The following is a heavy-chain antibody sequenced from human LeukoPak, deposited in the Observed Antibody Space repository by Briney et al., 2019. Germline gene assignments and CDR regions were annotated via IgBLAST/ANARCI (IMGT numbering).Heavy chain of an antibody. J-gene: IGHJ4*02. CDR2: ISGSGGRAST. CDR1: GFTFSSYI. CDR3: AKSGLNRFDY. Sequence: QSGGSLRLSCAASGFTFSSYIMNWVRQAPGKGLEWVSTISGSGGRASTDYADSVKGRFTISRDNSKNTLYLQMNSLRVEDTAVYYCAKSGLNRFDYWGQGTLVTVSS. V-gene: IGHV3-23*01. D-gene: IGHD2-15*01.